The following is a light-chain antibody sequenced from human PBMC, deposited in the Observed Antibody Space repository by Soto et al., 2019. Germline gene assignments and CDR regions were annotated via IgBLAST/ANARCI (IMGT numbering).Light chain of an antibody. CDR1: QSVSSSY. CDR3: QQYGSSGYT. Sequence: EIVLTQSPGTLSLSPGERATLSCRASQSVSSSYFAWYQQKPGQAPRLLIYGASSRATGIPDRFSGSGSGTDFTLTISRLEPEDFAGYYCQQYGSSGYTFGQGTKLEIK. J-gene: IGKJ2*01. V-gene: IGKV3-20*01. CDR2: GAS.